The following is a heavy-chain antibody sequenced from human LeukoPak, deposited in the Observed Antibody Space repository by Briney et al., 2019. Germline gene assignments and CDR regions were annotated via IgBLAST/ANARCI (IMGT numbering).Heavy chain of an antibody. Sequence: GGSLRLSCAASGFTISSYGMNWVRQAPGKGLEWVSVIFGSGDTTYYADSVKGRFTISRDTSKNTLYLQMHRLRAEDTAVYYCAKDQRPDSGYDIDYWGQGTLVTVSS. J-gene: IGHJ4*02. CDR1: GFTISSYG. D-gene: IGHD5-12*01. V-gene: IGHV3-23*01. CDR3: AKDQRPDSGYDIDY. CDR2: IFGSGDTT.